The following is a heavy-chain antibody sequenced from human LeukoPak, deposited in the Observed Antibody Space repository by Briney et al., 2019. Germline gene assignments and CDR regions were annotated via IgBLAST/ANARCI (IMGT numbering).Heavy chain of an antibody. CDR3: AKGVGGWYYYYGMDV. CDR2: ISWNSGSI. J-gene: IGHJ6*02. D-gene: IGHD6-19*01. V-gene: IGHV3-9*01. CDR1: GFTFDDYA. Sequence: QSGRSLRLSCAASGFTFDDYAMPWVRQAPGKGLEWVSGISWNSGSIGYADSVKGRFTISRDNAKNSLYLQMNSLRAEDTALYYCAKGVGGWYYYYGMDVWGQGTTVTVSS.